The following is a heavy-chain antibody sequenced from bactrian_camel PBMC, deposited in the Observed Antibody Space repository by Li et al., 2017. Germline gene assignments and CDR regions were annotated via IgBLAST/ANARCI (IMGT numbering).Heavy chain of an antibody. V-gene: IGHV3-3*01. Sequence: VQLVESGGGSVQAGGSLRLSCQASRDSSSSRTYRLGWFRQRAGKEREGVASIAAAGGETYYNAPVKGRFTISRDSAKNTVALQMNSLKPEDTAVYYCASVGGNWELNYWGQGTQVTVS. CDR3: ASVGGNWELNY. CDR2: IAAAGGET. CDR1: RDSSSSRTYR. J-gene: IGHJ4*01. D-gene: IGHD8*01.